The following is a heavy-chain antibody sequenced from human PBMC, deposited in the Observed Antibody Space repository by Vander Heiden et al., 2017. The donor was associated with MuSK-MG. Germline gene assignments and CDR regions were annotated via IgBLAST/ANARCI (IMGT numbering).Heavy chain of an antibody. Sequence: LRLSCAASGFTFSSYAMHWVRQAPGKGLEWVAVISYDGSNKYYADSVKGRFTISRDNSKNTLYLQMNSLRAEDTAVYYCARTGLGSGWGLDYWGQGTLVTVSS. V-gene: IGHV3-30-3*01. D-gene: IGHD6-19*01. CDR1: GFTFSSYA. J-gene: IGHJ4*02. CDR3: ARTGLGSGWGLDY. CDR2: ISYDGSNK.